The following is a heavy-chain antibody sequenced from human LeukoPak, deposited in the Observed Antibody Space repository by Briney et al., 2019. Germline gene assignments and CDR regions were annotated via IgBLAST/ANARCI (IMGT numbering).Heavy chain of an antibody. CDR3: AKSQRNDQQVVQRIDY. D-gene: IGHD2-2*01. Sequence: GGSLRLSCTASRFTFSTYAMSWVRQAPGKGLEWVSSISGSGDTTYYTGSVKGRFTISRDNSKNALYLQTSSLRAEDTAVYCCAKSQRNDQQVVQRIDYWGQGTLVTVSS. V-gene: IGHV3-23*01. CDR1: RFTFSTYA. J-gene: IGHJ4*02. CDR2: ISGSGDTT.